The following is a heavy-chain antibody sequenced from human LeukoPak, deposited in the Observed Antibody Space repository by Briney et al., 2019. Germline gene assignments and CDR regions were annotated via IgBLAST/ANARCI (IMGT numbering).Heavy chain of an antibody. CDR2: IHTSGPT. V-gene: IGHV4-4*09. CDR3: ARHDAGIAARPFDN. Sequence: PSETLSLTCTVSGGSISTYYWSWIRRPPGKGLEWIAYIHTSGPTNYNPSLKSRITISVDTSKNQFSLKLSSVTAADTAVYYCARHDAGIAARPFDNWGQGTLVTVSS. D-gene: IGHD6-6*01. CDR1: GGSISTYY. J-gene: IGHJ4*02.